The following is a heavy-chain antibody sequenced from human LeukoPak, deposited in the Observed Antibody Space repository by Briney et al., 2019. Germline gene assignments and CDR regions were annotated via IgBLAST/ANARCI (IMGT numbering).Heavy chain of an antibody. CDR1: GFTFSSYE. Sequence: GGSLRLSCAASGFTFSSYEMHWVRQAPGKGLEWGSYISSSGSTIYYADSVKGRFTISRDNSKNTLYLQMKSLRPEDTAVYYCAKGGGYYDSRLDYWGQGTLVTVSS. CDR3: AKGGGYYDSRLDY. D-gene: IGHD3-22*01. V-gene: IGHV3-48*03. J-gene: IGHJ4*02. CDR2: ISSSGSTI.